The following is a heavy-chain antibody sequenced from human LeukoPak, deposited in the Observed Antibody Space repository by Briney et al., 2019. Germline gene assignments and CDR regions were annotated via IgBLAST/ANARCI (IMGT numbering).Heavy chain of an antibody. CDR3: ARGEAYYFDY. V-gene: IGHV3-74*01. Sequence: GGSLRLSCAASGFTFSSYWMHWVRQAPGKGVVWVSRINSDGSSTSYADSVKGRFTISRDNAKNTLYLQMNSLRAEDTAVYYCARGEAYYFDYWGQGTLVTVSS. CDR1: GFTFSSYW. J-gene: IGHJ4*02. CDR2: INSDGSST.